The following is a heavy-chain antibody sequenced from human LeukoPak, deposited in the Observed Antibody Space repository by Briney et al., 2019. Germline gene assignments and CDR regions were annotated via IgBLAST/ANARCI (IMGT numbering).Heavy chain of an antibody. CDR1: GFTLSSYA. D-gene: IGHD2-15*01. CDR3: AKAPVTTCRGAFCYPFDY. V-gene: IGHV3-23*01. CDR2: ISDTGNT. J-gene: IGHJ4*02. Sequence: PGGSLRLSCAASGFTLSSYAMSWVRQAPGKGLEWVSAISDTGNTYHADPVKGRFTISRDSSKNTPFLQMNRLRPEDAAVYYCAKAPVTTCRGAFCYPFDYWGLGALVTVSS.